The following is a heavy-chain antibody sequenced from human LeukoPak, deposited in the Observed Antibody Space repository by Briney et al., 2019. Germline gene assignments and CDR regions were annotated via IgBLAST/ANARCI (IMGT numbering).Heavy chain of an antibody. J-gene: IGHJ4*02. CDR1: GYPFRNYD. V-gene: IGHV1-18*01. CDR3: ARDLSSGWYLGVDY. Sequence: ASVKVSCKTSGYPFRNYDINWVRQATGQGLEWMGWISAYNGNTNYAQKLQGRVTMTTDTSTSTAYMELRSLRSDDTAVYYCARDLSSGWYLGVDYWGQGTLVTVSS. CDR2: ISAYNGNT. D-gene: IGHD6-19*01.